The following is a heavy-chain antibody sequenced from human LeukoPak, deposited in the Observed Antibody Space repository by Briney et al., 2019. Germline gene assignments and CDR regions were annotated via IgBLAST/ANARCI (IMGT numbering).Heavy chain of an antibody. Sequence: GGSLRLSCAASGFSFSSYWMSWVRQAPGKGLEWVANIKQDGSERFYVDSVKGRFTISRDNAKNLLYLQMNSLRAEDTAVYHCARDNSYDVLSTLDYWGQGSLVTVSS. CDR3: ARDNSYDVLSTLDY. CDR1: GFSFSSYW. CDR2: IKQDGSER. J-gene: IGHJ4*02. D-gene: IGHD2/OR15-2a*01. V-gene: IGHV3-7*01.